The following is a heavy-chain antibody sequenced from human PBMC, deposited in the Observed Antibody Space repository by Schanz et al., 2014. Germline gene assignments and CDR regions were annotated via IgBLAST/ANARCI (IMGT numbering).Heavy chain of an antibody. V-gene: IGHV3-23*01. CDR2: ISGSGGST. D-gene: IGHD3-10*01. CDR1: GFTFSSYA. Sequence: EVQLLESGGGLVQHGGSLRLSCAASGFTFSSYAMSWVRQAPGKGLEWVSAISGSGGSTYYADSVKGRFTISRDNSKNTLYLQMNSLRAEDTAVYYCAKGRFGELSAFDIWGQGTMVTVSS. CDR3: AKGRFGELSAFDI. J-gene: IGHJ3*02.